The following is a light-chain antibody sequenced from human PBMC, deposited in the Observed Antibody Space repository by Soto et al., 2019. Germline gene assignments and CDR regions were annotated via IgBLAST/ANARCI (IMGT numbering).Light chain of an antibody. Sequence: EIVMTQSPDTLSVSPGERATLSCRASQSVSIDLAFYQQTPGRAPRLLIYGASTRATGVPPTFSGSASGTEFTLTISSLQSEDFTVYYCQQYNKWPLTFGQGTKVDIK. CDR1: QSVSID. CDR2: GAS. J-gene: IGKJ1*01. CDR3: QQYNKWPLT. V-gene: IGKV3-15*01.